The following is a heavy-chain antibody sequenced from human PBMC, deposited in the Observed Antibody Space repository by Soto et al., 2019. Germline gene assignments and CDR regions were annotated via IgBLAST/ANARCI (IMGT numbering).Heavy chain of an antibody. Sequence: ASVTFSSTTSGYTFTGDDMHWVRQATGQGLEWMGWINPNSGGTNYAQKFQGRVTMTRDTSISTAYMELSRLRSDDTAVYYCARAEYSYGYGYWGQGTLVTVS. CDR2: INPNSGGT. CDR3: ARAEYSYGYGY. D-gene: IGHD5-18*01. CDR1: GYTFTGDD. J-gene: IGHJ4*02. V-gene: IGHV1-2*02.